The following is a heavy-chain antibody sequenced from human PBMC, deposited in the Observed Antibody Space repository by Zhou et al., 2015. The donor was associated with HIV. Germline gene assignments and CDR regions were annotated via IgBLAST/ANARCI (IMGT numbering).Heavy chain of an antibody. CDR1: GFTFSAYY. CDR3: AKDSYYYASDL. CDR2: ISESGTTV. D-gene: IGHD3-10*01. Sequence: VQLVESGGGLVKPGGSLRLSCAASGFTFSAYYVTWHRQAPGKGLEWISYISESGTTVHYADSVKGRFTVSRDNAKNSLYLQMNFLRAEDTAVYYCAKDSYYYASDLWGQGTLVTVSS. J-gene: IGHJ4*02. V-gene: IGHV3-11*01.